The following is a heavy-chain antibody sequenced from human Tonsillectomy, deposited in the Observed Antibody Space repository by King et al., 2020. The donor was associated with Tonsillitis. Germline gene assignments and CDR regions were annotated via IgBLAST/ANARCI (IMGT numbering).Heavy chain of an antibody. V-gene: IGHV3-33*05. CDR3: ARWYGDHEYYFDY. D-gene: IGHD4-17*01. J-gene: IGHJ4*02. Sequence: VQLVESGGGVVQPGRSLRLSCTASGFTFSNYGMHWVRQAPGKGLEWVAVISYDGSIKYYANSVKGRFTISRDNSKNTRYLQMSSLRADDTAVYFCARWYGDHEYYFDYWGQGTLVTVSS. CDR2: ISYDGSIK. CDR1: GFTFSNYG.